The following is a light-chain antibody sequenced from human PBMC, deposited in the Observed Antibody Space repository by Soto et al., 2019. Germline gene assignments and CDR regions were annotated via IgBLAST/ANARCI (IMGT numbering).Light chain of an antibody. CDR1: QSVTSNY. V-gene: IGKV3-20*01. Sequence: EIVLTQSPGTLSLSPGERATLSCRASQSVTSNYLAWYQQKPDQAPRLLIHTASRRATGIPDRFGGSGSGTDFTLTISRLDPEDFEVYFCQQYASSPITFGQGTRLEIK. J-gene: IGKJ5*01. CDR3: QQYASSPIT. CDR2: TAS.